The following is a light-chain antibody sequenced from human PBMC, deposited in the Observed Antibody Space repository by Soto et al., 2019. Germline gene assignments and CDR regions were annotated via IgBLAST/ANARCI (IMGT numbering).Light chain of an antibody. CDR3: QQRYITPRT. V-gene: IGKV1-39*01. Sequence: DIQMTHSPSSLSASVGDRVTITCRASQSISSYLNWYQQKPGKAPKLLIYAASSLQSVVPSRVSGSGSGTDFTLTISSLQPEDFATYYCQQRYITPRTFGQGTKVDIK. CDR2: AAS. CDR1: QSISSY. J-gene: IGKJ1*01.